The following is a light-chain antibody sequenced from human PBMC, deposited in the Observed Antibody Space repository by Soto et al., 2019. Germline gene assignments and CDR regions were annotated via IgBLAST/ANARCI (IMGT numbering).Light chain of an antibody. CDR3: QQYGSSPPYT. V-gene: IGKV3-20*01. CDR2: GAS. CDR1: QSVSSSY. J-gene: IGKJ2*01. Sequence: EIVLTQSPGTLSLSPGERATLSCRASQSVSSSYLAWYQQKPGQAPRLLIYGASSRATGIPDRFSGSGSGTDFTLTISGLEPDDFAVYYCQQYGSSPPYTFVQGTKLEIK.